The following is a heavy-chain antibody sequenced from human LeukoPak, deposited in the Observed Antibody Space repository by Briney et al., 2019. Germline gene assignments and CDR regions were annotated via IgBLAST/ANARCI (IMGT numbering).Heavy chain of an antibody. CDR1: GFTVSRNY. CDR2: IYSGGNT. V-gene: IGHV3-66*01. CDR3: ARKTDSGGQGDY. D-gene: IGHD3-22*01. J-gene: IGHJ4*02. Sequence: GGALRLSCAASGFTVSRNYMSWVRQAPGKGLECVSVIYSGGNTYYTDSVKGRFTISRDNSKNTLYLQMNSLRAEDTAVYYCARKTDSGGQGDYWGPGTLVTVSS.